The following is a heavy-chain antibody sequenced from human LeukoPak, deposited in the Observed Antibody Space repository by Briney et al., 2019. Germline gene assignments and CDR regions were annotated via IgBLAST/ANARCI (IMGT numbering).Heavy chain of an antibody. J-gene: IGHJ4*02. CDR2: INPRSGGT. CDR3: GRVAYCGSGCYYYFDY. Sequence: GAPVKVSCKASGYTFTDNYIHWVRQAPGQGLEWMGWINPRSGGTSYGQKFQGRVTVTRDTSISTAYMELSSLTSDDTAVYYCGRVAYCGSGCYYYFDYWGQGTLVTVSS. CDR1: GYTFTDNY. V-gene: IGHV1-2*02. D-gene: IGHD2-21*02.